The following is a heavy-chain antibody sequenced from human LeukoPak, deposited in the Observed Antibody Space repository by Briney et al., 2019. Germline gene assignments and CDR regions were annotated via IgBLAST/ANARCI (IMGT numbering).Heavy chain of an antibody. J-gene: IGHJ6*03. CDR2: ISSSGSTI. CDR1: GFTFSDYY. V-gene: IGHV3-11*04. CDR3: ARAERVQQLVYYYYYMDV. D-gene: IGHD6-6*01. Sequence: PGGSLRLSCAASGFTFSDYYMSWIRQAPGKGLEWVSYISSSGSTIYYADSVRGRFTIPRDNAKNSLYLQMNSLRAEDTAVYYCARAERVQQLVYYYYYMDVWGKGTTVTVSS.